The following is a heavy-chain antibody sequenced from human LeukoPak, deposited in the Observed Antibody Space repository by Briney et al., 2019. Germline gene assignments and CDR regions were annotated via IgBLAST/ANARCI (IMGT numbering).Heavy chain of an antibody. CDR2: INFRGDAT. J-gene: IGHJ4*02. CDR3: AKGPTTGTNFFDL. CDR1: AFTFSNYA. V-gene: IGHV3-23*01. Sequence: PGGSLRLSCAASAFTFSNYAMNWVRLAPGKGLEWVSGINFRGDATYYADSVKGRFTISRDNSKNTLSLQVNSLRGEDTAVYYCAKGPTTGTNFFDLWGQGTLVTVST. D-gene: IGHD1-1*01.